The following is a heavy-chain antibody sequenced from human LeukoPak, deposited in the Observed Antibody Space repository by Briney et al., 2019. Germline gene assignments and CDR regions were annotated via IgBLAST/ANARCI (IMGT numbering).Heavy chain of an antibody. CDR2: IKEDGTEK. D-gene: IGHD3-22*01. CDR1: GFTFSSYW. J-gene: IGHJ4*02. CDR3: AREVVLSTSAWFEY. Sequence: PGGSLRLSCAVSGFTFSSYWMSWVRQAPGKGLEWEANIKEDGTEKYYQDSVKGRFTISRDNAKNSLYLQMNSLRAEDTAVYYCAREVVLSTSAWFEYWGQGTLVTVSS. V-gene: IGHV3-7*01.